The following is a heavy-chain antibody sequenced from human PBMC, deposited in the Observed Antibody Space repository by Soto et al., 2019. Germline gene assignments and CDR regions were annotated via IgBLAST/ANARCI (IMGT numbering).Heavy chain of an antibody. D-gene: IGHD2-2*01. J-gene: IGHJ6*02. CDR3: ARGDCSSTSCYLYYYYGMDV. Sequence: AGGSLRLSCAASGFTFSSYAMHWVRQAPGKGLEWVAVISYDGSNKYYADSVKGRFTISRDNSKNTLYLQMNSLRAEDTAVYYCARGDCSSTSCYLYYYYGMDVWGQGTTVTVSS. V-gene: IGHV3-30-3*01. CDR1: GFTFSSYA. CDR2: ISYDGSNK.